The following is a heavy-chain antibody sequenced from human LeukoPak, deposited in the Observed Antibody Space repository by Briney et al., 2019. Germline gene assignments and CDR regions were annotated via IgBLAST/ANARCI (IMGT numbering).Heavy chain of an antibody. Sequence: KPSETLSLTCAVYGGSFSGYYWRWIRQPPGKGLEWIGEVNHSGSTNYNPSLKSRVTISVDASKNQFSLKLSSVTAADTAVYSCARGIIAARGYSSHYMDVWGKGTTVTVSS. D-gene: IGHD6-6*01. V-gene: IGHV4-34*01. CDR2: VNHSGST. CDR3: ARGIIAARGYSSHYMDV. CDR1: GGSFSGYY. J-gene: IGHJ6*03.